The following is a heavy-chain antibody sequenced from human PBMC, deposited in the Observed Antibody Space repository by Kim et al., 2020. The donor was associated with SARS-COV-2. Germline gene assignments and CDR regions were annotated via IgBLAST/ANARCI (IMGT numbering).Heavy chain of an antibody. CDR3: ARRGYLNL. Sequence: GSEKYYLASVKGRFTISRDNARNSLYLQMNSLRVGDTAMYYCARRGYLNLWGRGTLVTVAS. V-gene: IGHV3-7*04. CDR2: GSEK. J-gene: IGHJ2*01.